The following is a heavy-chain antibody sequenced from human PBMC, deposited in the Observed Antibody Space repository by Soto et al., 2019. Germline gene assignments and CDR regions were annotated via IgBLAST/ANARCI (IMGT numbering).Heavy chain of an antibody. CDR1: GFSFSGHW. CDR3: AREAGYCSRTSCYRRAFDT. V-gene: IGHV3-74*03. CDR2: INTDGGNS. D-gene: IGHD2-2*01. Sequence: EVQLVESGGDLVQPGGSLRLSCAASGFSFSGHWMHWVRQVPGKGLEWVSRINTDGGNSAYADSVKGRFTISRDNAKNTHNLQMNGLRAEDTAVYYCAREAGYCSRTSCYRRAFDTWGQGTTVTVSS. J-gene: IGHJ3*02.